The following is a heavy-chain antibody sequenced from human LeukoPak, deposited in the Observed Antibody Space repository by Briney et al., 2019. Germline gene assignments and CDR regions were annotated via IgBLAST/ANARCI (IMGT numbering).Heavy chain of an antibody. D-gene: IGHD4-17*01. J-gene: IGHJ4*02. V-gene: IGHV3-7*03. CDR1: GFSFNYYW. CDR2: IKYDGSEK. Sequence: GGSLRLSCAASGFSFNYYWMTWVRQAPGKGLEWVANIKYDGSEKHYVDSVKGRFTISRDNAKNSLYLQMNSLSAEDTAVYYCANPTVTTSGTDYWGQGTLVTVSS. CDR3: ANPTVTTSGTDY.